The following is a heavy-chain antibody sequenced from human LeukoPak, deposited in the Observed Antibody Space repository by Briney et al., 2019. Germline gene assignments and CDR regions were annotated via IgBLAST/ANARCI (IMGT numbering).Heavy chain of an antibody. CDR1: GFTVSSNY. V-gene: IGHV3-23*01. CDR3: AKDRKAAVGTPYYYYGMDV. D-gene: IGHD6-13*01. J-gene: IGHJ6*02. Sequence: GGSLRLSCAASGFTVSSNYMSWVRQAPGKGLEWVSGISGSGGSTSYADSVKGRFTISRDNSKNTLYLQVNSLRAEDTAVYYCAKDRKAAVGTPYYYYGMDVWGQGTTVTVSS. CDR2: ISGSGGST.